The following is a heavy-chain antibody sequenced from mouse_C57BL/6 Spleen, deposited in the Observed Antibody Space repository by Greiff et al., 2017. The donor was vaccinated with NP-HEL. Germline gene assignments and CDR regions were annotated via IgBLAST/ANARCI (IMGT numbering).Heavy chain of an antibody. D-gene: IGHD1-1*01. CDR2: IWRGGST. CDR1: GFSLTSYG. Sequence: VQLVESGPGLVQPSQSLSITCTVSGFSLTSYGVHWVRQSPGKGLEWLGVIWRGGSTDYNAAFMSRLSITKDNSKSQVFFKMNSLQADDTAIYYCAKNHYYYGSSPFAYWGQGTLVTVSA. V-gene: IGHV2-5*01. CDR3: AKNHYYYGSSPFAY. J-gene: IGHJ3*01.